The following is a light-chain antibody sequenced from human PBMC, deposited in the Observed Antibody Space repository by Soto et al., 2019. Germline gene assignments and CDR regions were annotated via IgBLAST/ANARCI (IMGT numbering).Light chain of an antibody. V-gene: IGLV2-23*02. CDR2: EVN. J-gene: IGLJ1*01. CDR3: CSSGGSPTYV. Sequence: QSVLTQPASVSGYPGLSITISCTGTSSNVGSYKLVSWYQQHPGKAPKLMIFEVNKRPSGVSNRFSGSKSGNTASLTISGLKVEDEADYYCCSSGGSPTYVFGTGTKVTVL. CDR1: SSNVGSYKL.